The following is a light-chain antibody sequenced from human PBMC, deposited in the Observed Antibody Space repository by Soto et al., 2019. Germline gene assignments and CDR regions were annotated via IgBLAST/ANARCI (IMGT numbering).Light chain of an antibody. CDR2: LNSDGSH. CDR3: QTWDTGARVV. CDR1: SGHSSYT. V-gene: IGLV4-69*01. Sequence: QSVLTQSPSASASLGASVKLTCTLSSGHSSYTIAWHQQQPEKGPRYLMNLNSDGSHNKGDGIPDRFSGSSSGAERYLTISSLQSEDEADYYCQTWDTGARVVFGGGTKLTVL. J-gene: IGLJ2*01.